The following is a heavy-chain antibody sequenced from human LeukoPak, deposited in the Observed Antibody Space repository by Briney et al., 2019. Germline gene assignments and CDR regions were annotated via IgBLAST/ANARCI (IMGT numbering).Heavy chain of an antibody. Sequence: GGSLRLSCAASGFTFSTYTMYWVRHPPGKRLEWVSIIGNNGGGIHYADSVKGRFTISRDNFKNALYLQMNSLRAEDTAVYYCASVAGMTISRGRLNYWGQGTLVTVSS. V-gene: IGHV3-23*01. CDR3: ASVAGMTISRGRLNY. D-gene: IGHD3-9*01. J-gene: IGHJ4*02. CDR1: GFTFSTYT. CDR2: IGNNGGGI.